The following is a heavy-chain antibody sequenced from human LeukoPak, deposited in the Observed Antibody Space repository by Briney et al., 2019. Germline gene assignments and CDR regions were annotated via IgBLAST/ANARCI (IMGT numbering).Heavy chain of an antibody. CDR2: INHSGST. D-gene: IGHD6-13*01. CDR3: ARVQQQLGRFYYYYMDV. Sequence: SETLSLTCAVYGGSFSGYYWSWIRQPPGKGLEWIGEINHSGSTNYNPSLKSRVTISVDTSKNQFSLKLSSVTAADTAVYYCARVQQQLGRFYYYYMDVWGKGTTVTVSS. V-gene: IGHV4-34*01. CDR1: GGSFSGYY. J-gene: IGHJ6*03.